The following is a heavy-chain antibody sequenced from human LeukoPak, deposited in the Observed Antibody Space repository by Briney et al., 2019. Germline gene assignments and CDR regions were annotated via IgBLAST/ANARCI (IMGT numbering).Heavy chain of an antibody. Sequence: GGSLRLSXAAPGFTFSSYWMSWVRQPPGKGLEWVANIKHDGSEKYYVDSVKGRFTISRDNAKNSLYLQMNSLRAEDTAVYYCARVGTAEGTLEDYWGQGTLVTVSS. CDR2: IKHDGSEK. CDR1: GFTFSSYW. CDR3: ARVGTAEGTLEDY. V-gene: IGHV3-7*01. D-gene: IGHD6-13*01. J-gene: IGHJ4*02.